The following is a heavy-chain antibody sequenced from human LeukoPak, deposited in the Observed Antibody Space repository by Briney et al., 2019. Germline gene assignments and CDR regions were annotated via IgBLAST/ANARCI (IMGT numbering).Heavy chain of an antibody. Sequence: PSETLSLTCTVSGGSISSYYWSWIRQPPGKGLEWIGYIYYSGRTNYNPSLKSRVTISVDTSKNQFSLKLSSVTAADTAVYYCARVPAPAGSAPNWFDPWGQGTLVTVSS. CDR2: IYYSGRT. CDR1: GGSISSYY. CDR3: ARVPAPAGSAPNWFDP. D-gene: IGHD2-2*01. J-gene: IGHJ5*02. V-gene: IGHV4-59*01.